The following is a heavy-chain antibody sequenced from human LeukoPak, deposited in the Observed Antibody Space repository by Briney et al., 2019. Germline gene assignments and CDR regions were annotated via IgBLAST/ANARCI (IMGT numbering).Heavy chain of an antibody. CDR1: GFTFSSYA. V-gene: IGHV3-23*01. Sequence: GGSLRLSCAASGFTFSSYAMSWVRQAPGKGLEWVSAISGSGGSTYYADSVKGRFTISRDNSKNTLYLQMNSLRAEDTAVYYCARPQGLNDFWSGDMDVWGKGTTVTVSS. CDR3: ARPQGLNDFWSGDMDV. D-gene: IGHD3-3*01. J-gene: IGHJ6*03. CDR2: ISGSGGST.